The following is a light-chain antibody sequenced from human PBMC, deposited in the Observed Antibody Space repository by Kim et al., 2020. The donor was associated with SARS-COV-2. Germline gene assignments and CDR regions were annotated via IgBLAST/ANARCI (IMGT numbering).Light chain of an antibody. Sequence: SPGQTASITCSGDKLGDKYACWYQKKPGQSPVLVIYQDSKRPSGIPERFSGSNSGNTATLTISGTQAMDEADYYCQAWDSSNVVFGGGTQLTVL. CDR1: KLGDKY. CDR3: QAWDSSNVV. CDR2: QDS. V-gene: IGLV3-1*01. J-gene: IGLJ2*01.